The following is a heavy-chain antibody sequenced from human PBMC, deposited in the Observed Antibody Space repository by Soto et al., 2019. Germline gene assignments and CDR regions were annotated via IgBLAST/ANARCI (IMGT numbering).Heavy chain of an antibody. V-gene: IGHV1-46*03. Sequence: GQGLEWMGIINPSGGSTSYAQKFQGRVTMTRDTSTSTVYMELSSLRSEDTAVYYCARDMIPSGYAYNWFDPWGQGTLVTV. CDR3: ARDMIPSGYAYNWFDP. CDR2: INPSGGST. J-gene: IGHJ5*02. D-gene: IGHD5-12*01.